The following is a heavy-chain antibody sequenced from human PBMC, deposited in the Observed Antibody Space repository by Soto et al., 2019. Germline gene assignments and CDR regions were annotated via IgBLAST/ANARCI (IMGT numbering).Heavy chain of an antibody. CDR2: IYYSGST. CDR1: GGSISSGGYY. J-gene: IGHJ6*02. Sequence: PSETLSLTCTVSGGSISSGGYYWSWIRQHPGKGLEWIGYIYYSGSTYYNPSLKSRVTISVDTSKNQFSLKLSSVTAADTAVYYCARVGAELRYFDWIYGMDVWGQGTTVTVS. D-gene: IGHD3-9*01. CDR3: ARVGAELRYFDWIYGMDV. V-gene: IGHV4-31*03.